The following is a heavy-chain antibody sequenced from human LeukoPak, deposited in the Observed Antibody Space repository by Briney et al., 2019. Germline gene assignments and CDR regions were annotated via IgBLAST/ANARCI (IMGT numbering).Heavy chain of an antibody. V-gene: IGHV1-69*13. J-gene: IGHJ6*03. D-gene: IGHD5-12*01. CDR3: AREVVATIGKTYYYYYMDV. CDR1: GYTFTSYG. CDR2: IIPIFGSA. Sequence: ASVKVSCKASGYTFTSYGISWVRQAPGQGLEWMGGIIPIFGSANYAQNFQGRVTITADESTTTAYMELSSPRSEDTAVYYCAREVVATIGKTYYYYYMDVWGKGTTVTISS.